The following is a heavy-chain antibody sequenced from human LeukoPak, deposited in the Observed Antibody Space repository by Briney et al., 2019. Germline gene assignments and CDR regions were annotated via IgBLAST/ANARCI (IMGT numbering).Heavy chain of an antibody. CDR2: ISYDGSNK. J-gene: IGHJ4*02. Sequence: PGGSLRLSCAASGFTFSSYAMHWVRQAPGKGLEWVAVISYDGSNKYYADSVKGRFTISRDNSKNTLYLQMNSLRAEDTAVYYCARDASSDFWSGYRHYFDYWGQGTLVTVSS. CDR3: ARDASSDFWSGYRHYFDY. V-gene: IGHV3-30-3*01. D-gene: IGHD3-3*01. CDR1: GFTFSSYA.